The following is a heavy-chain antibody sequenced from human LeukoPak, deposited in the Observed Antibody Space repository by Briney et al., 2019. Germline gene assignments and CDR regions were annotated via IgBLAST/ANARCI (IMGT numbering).Heavy chain of an antibody. CDR1: GFTFNTYK. D-gene: IGHD3-9*01. CDR3: ARGHYDILTGNYKWTPDY. V-gene: IGHV3-21*06. J-gene: IGHJ4*02. Sequence: KSGGSLRLSCAASGFTFNTYKMNWVRQAPGRGLEWVSSIHSGGSDIYCADSVKGRFTVSRDNAKNSLFLQMNSLRAEDTALYYCARGHYDILTGNYKWTPDYWGQGTLVTVSS. CDR2: IHSGGSDI.